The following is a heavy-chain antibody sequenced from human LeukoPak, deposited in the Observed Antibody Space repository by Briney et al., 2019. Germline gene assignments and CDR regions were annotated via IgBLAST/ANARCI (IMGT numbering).Heavy chain of an antibody. CDR3: ARQSAGAYYYGMDV. Sequence: SETLSLTCTVSGGSISSYYWSWIRQPPGKGLEWIGYIYYSGSTNYNPSLKSRVTISVDTSKNQFSLKLSSVTAADTAVYYCARQSAGAYYYGMDVWGQGTTVTVSS. V-gene: IGHV4-59*08. J-gene: IGHJ6*02. CDR1: GGSISSYY. CDR2: IYYSGST. D-gene: IGHD7-27*01.